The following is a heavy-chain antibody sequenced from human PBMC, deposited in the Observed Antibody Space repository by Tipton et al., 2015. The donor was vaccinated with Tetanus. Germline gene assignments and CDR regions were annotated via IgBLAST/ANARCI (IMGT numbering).Heavy chain of an antibody. Sequence: QSGAEVKKPGSSVKVSCKASGGTFSSYAISWVRQAPGQGLEWMGGIIPIFGTANYAQKFQGRVTITADESTSTAYMELRSLRSDDTVVYYCARTGRIRSGWLDYWGQGTLVTVSS. CDR3: ARTGRIRSGWLDY. D-gene: IGHD6-19*01. J-gene: IGHJ4*02. CDR1: GGTFSSYA. CDR2: IIPIFGTA. V-gene: IGHV1-69*01.